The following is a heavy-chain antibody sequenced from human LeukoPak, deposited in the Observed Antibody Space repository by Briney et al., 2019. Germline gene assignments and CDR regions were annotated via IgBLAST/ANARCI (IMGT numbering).Heavy chain of an antibody. J-gene: IGHJ3*02. CDR3: ARDLAPINYDFWSGYYRNAFDI. CDR2: IYSRGST. Sequence: GGSLGLSCAASGFTASSNYMSWVRRAPGKGLEWVSVIYSRGSTYYADSLKGRFTLSRDNSKKTLYLQMNSPRAEDTAVYYCARDLAPINYDFWSGYYRNAFDIWGQGTMVTVSS. D-gene: IGHD3-3*01. CDR1: GFTASSNY. V-gene: IGHV3-66*03.